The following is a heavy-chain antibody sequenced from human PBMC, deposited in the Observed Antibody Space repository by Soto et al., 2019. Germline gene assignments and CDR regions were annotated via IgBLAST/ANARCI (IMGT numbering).Heavy chain of an antibody. J-gene: IGHJ5*02. Sequence: QVQLVQSGAEVKKPGASVKVSCKASGYTFTSSDINWVRQATGQGLEWMGWMNPNSGKTGYAQKFQGRITLTRSTSINTAYLELSSLSSDGSAVYYCARGASPWGQGTLVTVSS. CDR3: ARGASP. CDR1: GYTFTSSD. CDR2: MNPNSGKT. V-gene: IGHV1-8*01.